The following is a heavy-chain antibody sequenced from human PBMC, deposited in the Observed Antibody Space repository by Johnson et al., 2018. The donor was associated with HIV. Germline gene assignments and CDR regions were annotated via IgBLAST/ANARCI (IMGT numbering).Heavy chain of an antibody. Sequence: QVQLVESGGGVVQPGRSLRLSCAASGFTFSSYAMHWVRQAPGKGLEWVAVISYDGSEKYYADSVKGRFTISRDNSKNTLYLQMNSLRAEDTAVYYCAKAPLSGYEDAFDIWGQGTMVTVSS. V-gene: IGHV3-30*04. D-gene: IGHD3-22*01. CDR3: AKAPLSGYEDAFDI. J-gene: IGHJ3*02. CDR1: GFTFSSYA. CDR2: ISYDGSEK.